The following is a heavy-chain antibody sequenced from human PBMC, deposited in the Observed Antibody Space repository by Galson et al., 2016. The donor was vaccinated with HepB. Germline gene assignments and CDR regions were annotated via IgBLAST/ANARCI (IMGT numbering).Heavy chain of an antibody. CDR3: ARGQHTAMDV. J-gene: IGHJ6*02. CDR1: GDSVSRTGPA. V-gene: IGHV6-1*01. CDR2: ASQRSSWTN. Sequence: CAISGDSVSRTGPAWYWLRQSPSRGLEWLGRASQRSSWTNAYSESVKSRITISPDTSKNQFSLQLNSVTPEDTAVYYCARGQHTAMDVWGQGTTVTVSS. D-gene: IGHD6-13*01.